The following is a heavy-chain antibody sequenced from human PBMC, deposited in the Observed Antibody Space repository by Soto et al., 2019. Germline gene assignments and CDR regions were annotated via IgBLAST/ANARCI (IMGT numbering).Heavy chain of an antibody. Sequence: SDTLSLTCAVYGGSFSGYYWSWIRQPPGKGLEWIGEINHSGSTNYNPSLKSRVTISVDTSKNQFSLKLSSVTAADTAVYYCARGPNCSGGSCYGNWFDPWGQGTLVTVSS. CDR1: GGSFSGYY. CDR2: INHSGST. J-gene: IGHJ5*02. D-gene: IGHD2-15*01. CDR3: ARGPNCSGGSCYGNWFDP. V-gene: IGHV4-34*01.